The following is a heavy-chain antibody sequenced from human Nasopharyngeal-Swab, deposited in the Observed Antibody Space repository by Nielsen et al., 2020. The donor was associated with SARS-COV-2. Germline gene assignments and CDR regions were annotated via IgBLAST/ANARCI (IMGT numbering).Heavy chain of an antibody. CDR3: ARDVGGATDF. CDR2: INFDGNDA. V-gene: IGHV3-74*01. Sequence: SLKISCTASGFMFSSFYMEWVRQAPGKGLVWVSRINFDGNDAQYADSVKGRFTISRDNARNTLYLQLNSLRGEDTALYFCARDVGGATDFRGQGTLVTVSS. D-gene: IGHD3-10*01. J-gene: IGHJ4*02. CDR1: GFMFSSFY.